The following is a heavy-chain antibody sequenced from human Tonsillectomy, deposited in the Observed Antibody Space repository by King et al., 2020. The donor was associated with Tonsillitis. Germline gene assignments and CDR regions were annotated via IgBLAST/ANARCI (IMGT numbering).Heavy chain of an antibody. CDR1: GFTFGTYW. V-gene: IGHV3-7*03. D-gene: IGHD6-19*01. CDR3: ARDRIGGIAVAAPFDY. Sequence: QLVQSGGGLVQPGGSLRLSCAASGFTFGTYWMTWVRQAPGKGLEWVANIKQDGSEKYYVDSVKGRFTISRENAKKSMYLQMNSLRAEDTAVYYCARDRIGGIAVAAPFDYWGQGTLVTVSS. CDR2: IKQDGSEK. J-gene: IGHJ4*02.